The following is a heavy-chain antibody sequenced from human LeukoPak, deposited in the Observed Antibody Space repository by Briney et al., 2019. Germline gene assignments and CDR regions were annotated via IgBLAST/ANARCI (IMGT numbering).Heavy chain of an antibody. Sequence: GGSLRLSCAASGFTVSSNYISWVRQVPGKGLEWGSVIYSGGTTYYADSVKGRFTISRDNSKNTLYLQMNSLRAEDTAVYYCASQSTPVLPFDIWGQGTMVTVSS. CDR1: GFTVSSNY. V-gene: IGHV3-66*04. CDR3: ASQSTPVLPFDI. CDR2: IYSGGTT. J-gene: IGHJ3*02.